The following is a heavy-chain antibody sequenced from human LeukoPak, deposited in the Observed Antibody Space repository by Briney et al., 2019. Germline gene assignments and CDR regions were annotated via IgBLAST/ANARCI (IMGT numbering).Heavy chain of an antibody. D-gene: IGHD1-1*01. CDR2: INPYNGIT. V-gene: IGHV1-2*02. CDR3: ARDNSLNDFDY. CDR1: GYTFTDHF. Sequence: ASVKVSCKASGYTFTDHFMHWMRLAPGQGLEWVGEINPYNGITKYAWRFQGRVSITRDTSISTAFMEVSRLTSDDTAVYYCARDNSLNDFDYWGQGTLVTVAS. J-gene: IGHJ4*02.